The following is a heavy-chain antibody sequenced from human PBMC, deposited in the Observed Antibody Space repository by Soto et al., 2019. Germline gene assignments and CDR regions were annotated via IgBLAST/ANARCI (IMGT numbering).Heavy chain of an antibody. CDR3: ARGRSGFGEDAFDI. CDR1: GGSISSGGYY. V-gene: IGHV4-31*03. J-gene: IGHJ3*02. Sequence: PSETLSHTCTVSGGSISSGGYYWSWIRQHPGKGLEWIGYIYYSGSTYYNPSLKSRVTISVDTSKNQFSLKLSSVTAADTAVYYCARGRSGFGEDAFDIWGQGTMVTVS. D-gene: IGHD3-10*01. CDR2: IYYSGST.